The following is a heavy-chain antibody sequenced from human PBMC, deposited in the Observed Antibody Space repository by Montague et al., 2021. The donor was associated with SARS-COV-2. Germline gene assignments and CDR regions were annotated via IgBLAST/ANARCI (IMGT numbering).Heavy chain of an antibody. D-gene: IGHD3-9*01. CDR2: IYYSGNT. V-gene: IGHV4-39*01. CDR3: ARHALGYFDWLNEGYFDY. J-gene: IGHJ4*02. CDR1: GGSITSSAYY. Sequence: SETLSLTCTVSGGSITSSAYYWSWIRQSPGKGLEWIGTIYYSGNTYSNPSLKSRLTISMDTSKSQVSLKINSVTAPDTAVYYCARHALGYFDWLNEGYFDYWGQGTLVTVSS.